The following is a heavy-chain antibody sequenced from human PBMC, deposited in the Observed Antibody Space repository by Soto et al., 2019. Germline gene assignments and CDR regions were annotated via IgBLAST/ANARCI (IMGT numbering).Heavy chain of an antibody. J-gene: IGHJ6*02. CDR2: IGTAGDT. Sequence: EVQLVESGGGLVQPGGSLRLSCAASGFTFSSYDMHWVRQATGKGLEWVSAIGTAGDTYYPGSVKGRFTISRDNSKNTLYLQMNSLRAEDTAVYYCARDPRSSSSSGMDVWGQGTTVTVSS. D-gene: IGHD6-6*01. CDR3: ARDPRSSSSSGMDV. CDR1: GFTFSSYD. V-gene: IGHV3-13*01.